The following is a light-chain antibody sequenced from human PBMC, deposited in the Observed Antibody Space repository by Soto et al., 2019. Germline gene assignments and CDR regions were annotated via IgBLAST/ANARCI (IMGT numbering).Light chain of an antibody. CDR2: AAS. CDR1: QDISSY. Sequence: AIRMTQSPSSFSASTGDRVTITCRASQDISSYLAWYRQKPGEAPDLLIYAASTLQSGVPSRFSGSGSGTDFTLTISCLQSEDFATYYCQQYHSYPITFGQGTRLEIK. J-gene: IGKJ5*01. V-gene: IGKV1-8*01. CDR3: QQYHSYPIT.